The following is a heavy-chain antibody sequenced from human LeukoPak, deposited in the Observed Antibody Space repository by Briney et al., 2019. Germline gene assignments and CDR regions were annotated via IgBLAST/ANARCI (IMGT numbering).Heavy chain of an antibody. CDR1: GFTFSSYE. D-gene: IGHD6-19*01. J-gene: IGHJ4*02. Sequence: PGGSLRLSCAASGFTFSSYEMNWVRQAPGKGLEWVGRIKSKIHGGTIEYSAPVKGRFNISRDDSENTEYLQMSSLRTEDIAMYYCTTSPVPGIDYWGQGIKVTVSS. CDR2: IKSKIHGGTI. V-gene: IGHV3-15*01. CDR3: TTSPVPGIDY.